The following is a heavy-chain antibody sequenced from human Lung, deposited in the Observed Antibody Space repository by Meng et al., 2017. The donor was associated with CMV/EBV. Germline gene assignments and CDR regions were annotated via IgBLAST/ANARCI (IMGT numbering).Heavy chain of an antibody. D-gene: IGHD3-3*01. Sequence: GGSLRLXCAASGFTFSSYSMNWVRQAPGKGLEWVSSISSSSSYIYYADSVKGRFTISRDNAKNSLYLQMNSLRAEDTAVYYCARDHYDFWSGYYLYYYYGMDFXGQGXTVTVSS. J-gene: IGHJ6*02. CDR1: GFTFSSYS. CDR3: ARDHYDFWSGYYLYYYYGMDF. CDR2: ISSSSSYI. V-gene: IGHV3-21*01.